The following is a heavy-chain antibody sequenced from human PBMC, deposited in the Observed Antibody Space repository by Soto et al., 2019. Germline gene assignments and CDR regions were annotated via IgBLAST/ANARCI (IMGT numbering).Heavy chain of an antibody. V-gene: IGHV3-23*01. CDR2: ISGSGGST. CDR3: VPRLHYFDY. CDR1: GFTFGSYA. Sequence: GGSLRLSCAASGFTFGSYAMSWVRQAPGKGLEWVSAISGSGGSTYYADSVKGRFTISRDNSKNTLYLQMNSLRAEDTAVYYCVPRLHYFDYWGQGTLVTVSS. J-gene: IGHJ4*02. D-gene: IGHD2-15*01.